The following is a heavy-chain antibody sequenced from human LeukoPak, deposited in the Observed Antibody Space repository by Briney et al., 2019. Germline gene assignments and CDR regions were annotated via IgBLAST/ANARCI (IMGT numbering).Heavy chain of an antibody. J-gene: IGHJ4*02. D-gene: IGHD2-2*01. CDR3: ARYCSGASCYLGLDY. Sequence: GGSLRLSCAASGFTFNNYFMTRVRQAPGKGLEWVSTISGSAGSTYYADFVKGLFTISRDNSRNTLYLQMNSLRADDTAVYYCARYCSGASCYLGLDYWGQGTLVTVSS. CDR1: GFTFNNYF. CDR2: ISGSAGST. V-gene: IGHV3-23*01.